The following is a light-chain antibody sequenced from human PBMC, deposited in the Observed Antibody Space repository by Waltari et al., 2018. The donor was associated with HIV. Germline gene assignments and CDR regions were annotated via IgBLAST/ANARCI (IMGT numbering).Light chain of an antibody. J-gene: IGLJ1*01. Sequence: QSVLTQPPSASGTPGQRVTISCPGGSSNIGANIVNWYQLLPGRAPRRLIYATTQRPAGVRDRFSGPKSGTSASLAISGLQSEDEGDYDCATWDNGLNGRHVFGTGTQVTV. V-gene: IGLV1-44*01. CDR2: ATT. CDR1: SSNIGANI. CDR3: ATWDNGLNGRHV.